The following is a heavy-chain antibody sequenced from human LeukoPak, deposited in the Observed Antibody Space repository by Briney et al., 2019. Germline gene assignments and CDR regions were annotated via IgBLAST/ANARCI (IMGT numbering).Heavy chain of an antibody. CDR2: ISYDGSNK. D-gene: IGHD4-17*01. J-gene: IGHJ3*02. Sequence: GGSLRLSCAASGFTGFRNYAMHWVRQAPGKGLEWVAVISYDGSNKYYGDSVKGRFTISRDNSKNTLYLQMSSLRAEDTAVYYCVKTRTGNAFDIWGQGTMVTVSS. CDR1: GFTGFRNYA. CDR3: VKTRTGNAFDI. V-gene: IGHV3-30*18.